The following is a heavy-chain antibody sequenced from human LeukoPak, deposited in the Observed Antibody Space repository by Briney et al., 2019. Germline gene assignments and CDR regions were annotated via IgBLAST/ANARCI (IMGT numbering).Heavy chain of an antibody. CDR1: GGSFSGYY. D-gene: IGHD2-2*02. V-gene: IGHV4-34*01. CDR2: INHSGST. Sequence: SETLSLTCAVYGGSFSGYYWSWIRQPPGKGLEWIGEINHSGSTNYNPSLKSRVTISVDTSKNQFSLKLSSVTAADTAVYYCARGYCSSTSCYSRFRYWGQGTLVTVFS. J-gene: IGHJ4*02. CDR3: ARGYCSSTSCYSRFRY.